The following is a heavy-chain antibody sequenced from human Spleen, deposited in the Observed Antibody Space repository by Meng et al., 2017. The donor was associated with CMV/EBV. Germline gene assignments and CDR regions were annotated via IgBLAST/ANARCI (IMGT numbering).Heavy chain of an antibody. CDR1: GFIFNDYA. CDR2: IQFDGGDK. Sequence: GESLKISCAASGFIFNDYAMHWVRQAPGKGLEWVAFIQFDGGDKYYVDSVKGRFTISRDNSKNTLYLQMNSLRAEDTAVYYCAKDLYWGLNGGSGFDYWGQGTLVTVSS. V-gene: IGHV3-30*02. D-gene: IGHD7-27*01. CDR3: AKDLYWGLNGGSGFDY. J-gene: IGHJ4*02.